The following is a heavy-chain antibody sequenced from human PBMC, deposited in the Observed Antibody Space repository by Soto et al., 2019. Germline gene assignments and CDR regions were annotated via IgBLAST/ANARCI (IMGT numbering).Heavy chain of an antibody. J-gene: IGHJ4*02. Sequence: EVQLLESGGDLVQPGGSLRLSCAASGFTFSTYAMSWVRQAPGKGRGWVSSITSSGETYYADSVKGRFAISRDNSKNTLYVQMNSLRAEDTAVYYCAKGRTSGWYEWDYWGQGDLVSVSS. CDR2: ITSSGET. D-gene: IGHD6-19*01. V-gene: IGHV3-23*01. CDR1: GFTFSTYA. CDR3: AKGRTSGWYEWDY.